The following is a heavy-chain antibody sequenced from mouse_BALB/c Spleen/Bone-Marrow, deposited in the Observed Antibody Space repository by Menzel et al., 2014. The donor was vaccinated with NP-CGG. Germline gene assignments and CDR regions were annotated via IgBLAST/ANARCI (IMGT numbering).Heavy chain of an antibody. CDR3: TRATATLDY. CDR1: GYAFSAYW. V-gene: IGHV1-80*01. J-gene: IGHJ2*01. D-gene: IGHD1-2*01. Sequence: LVESGAVLVRPGSSVKISCKASGYAFSAYWMNWVKQRPGQGLEWIGQIYPGDGDTNYNGKFKVKVTLNAIQSSSTTYIQLSSLTSKDSAVDFCTRATATLDYWGQGTTLTVSS. CDR2: IYPGDGDT.